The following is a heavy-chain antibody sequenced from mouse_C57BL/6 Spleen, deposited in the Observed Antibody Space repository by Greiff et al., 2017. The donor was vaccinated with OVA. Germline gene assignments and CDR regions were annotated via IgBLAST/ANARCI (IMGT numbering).Heavy chain of an antibody. CDR1: GFTFSNYW. CDR3: TEGVPWFAY. V-gene: IGHV6-3*01. CDR2: IRLKSDNYAT. D-gene: IGHD5-1*01. Sequence: DVMLVESGGGLVQPGGSMKLSCVASGFTFSNYWMNWVRQSPEKGLEWVAQIRLKSDNYATHYAESVKGRFTISRDDSKSSVYLQMNNLRAEDTGIYYCTEGVPWFAYWGQGTLVTVSA. J-gene: IGHJ3*01.